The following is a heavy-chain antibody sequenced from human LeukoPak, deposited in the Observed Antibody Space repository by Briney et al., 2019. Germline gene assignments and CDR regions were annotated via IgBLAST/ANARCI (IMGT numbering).Heavy chain of an antibody. CDR2: INPNSGGT. J-gene: IGHJ4*02. D-gene: IGHD6-13*01. V-gene: IGHV1-2*02. CDR1: GYTFTRYY. CDR3: ARVGPVGSSWASPNFDY. Sequence: GASVKVSCKASGYTFTRYYMHWVRQAPGQGLEWMGWINPNSGGTNYAQTFQGRVTMTRDTSISTAYMELSRLRSDETAVYYCARVGPVGSSWASPNFDYWGQGTLVTVSS.